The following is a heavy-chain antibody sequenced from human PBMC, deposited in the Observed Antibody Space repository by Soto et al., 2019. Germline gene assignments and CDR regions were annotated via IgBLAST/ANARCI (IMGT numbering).Heavy chain of an antibody. CDR1: GYTFTSYL. V-gene: IGHV5-10-1*01. D-gene: IGHD2-21*02. CDR3: ARVEESTAKW. J-gene: IGHJ4*02. Sequence: PGESQTISCNPSGYTFTSYLNTWVLQMPGKGLEWMGRIDPSDSYINYRPSFQGHVIISADKSISTAYLHWTNLTASNTAMYYWARVEESTAKWWGQGALVTVSS. CDR2: IDPSDSYI.